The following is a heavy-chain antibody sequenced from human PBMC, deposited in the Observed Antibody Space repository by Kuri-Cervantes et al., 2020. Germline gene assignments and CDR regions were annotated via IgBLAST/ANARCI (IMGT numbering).Heavy chain of an antibody. CDR3: ARGGKIVATMGWFDP. CDR1: GYTFTSYG. D-gene: IGHD5-12*01. CDR2: ISAYNGNT. V-gene: IGHV1-18*01. J-gene: IGHJ5*02. Sequence: ASVKDSCKASGYTFTSYGISWVRRAPGQGLEWMGWISAYNGNTNYAQKLQGRVTMTTDTSTSTAYMELRSLRSDDTAVYYCARGGKIVATMGWFDPWGQGTLVTVSS.